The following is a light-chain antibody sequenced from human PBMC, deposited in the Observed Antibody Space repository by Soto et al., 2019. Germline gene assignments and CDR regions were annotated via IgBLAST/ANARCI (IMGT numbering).Light chain of an antibody. Sequence: DFVMPQAPDSLSVSLGERATINCKSSQSVLYNSNNKNPLGWFKQKPGHPPKLLIYGASFRPSGVPDRFSGSGSGTDFTLTISSLQAEDGAVYSCQQDYIIQFTVGQRTKLEI. V-gene: IGKV4-1*01. CDR3: QQDYIIQFT. CDR2: GAS. J-gene: IGKJ2*01. CDR1: QSVLYNSNNKNP.